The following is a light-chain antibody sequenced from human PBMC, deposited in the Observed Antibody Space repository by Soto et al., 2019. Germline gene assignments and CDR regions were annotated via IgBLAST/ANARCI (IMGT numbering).Light chain of an antibody. CDR2: EVS. CDR3: SSYAGSSPQVV. V-gene: IGLV2-8*01. Sequence: QSALTQPPSASGSPGQSVTISCTGTSSDVGGYNYVSWYQQHPGKAPKLMIYEVSKRPSGVPDRFSGSKSGNTASLTVPGLQAEDEADYYCSSYAGSSPQVVFGGGTKLTVL. CDR1: SSDVGGYNY. J-gene: IGLJ2*01.